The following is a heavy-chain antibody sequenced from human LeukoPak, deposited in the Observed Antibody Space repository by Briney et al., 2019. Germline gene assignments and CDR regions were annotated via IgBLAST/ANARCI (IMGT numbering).Heavy chain of an antibody. J-gene: IGHJ4*02. V-gene: IGHV3-11*04. CDR3: ARALAPNTENYDFWSGYTLIDY. CDR2: IGTRGRPL. Sequence: PGGSLRLSCVVSGFTFRDHYMAWIRQAPGQGLEWIAYIGTRGRPLYFADSVKGRISASRDNSKNTLYLQMNSLRAEDTAVYYCARALAPNTENYDFWSGYTLIDYWGQGTLVTVSS. D-gene: IGHD3-3*01. CDR1: GFTFRDHY.